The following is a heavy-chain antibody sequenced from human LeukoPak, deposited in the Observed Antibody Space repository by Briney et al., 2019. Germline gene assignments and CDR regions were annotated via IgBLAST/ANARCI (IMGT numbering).Heavy chain of an antibody. Sequence: SETLSLTCAVYGGSFSGYYWSWIRQPPGKGLEWIGEINHSGSTNYTPSLKSRVTISVDTSKNQFSLKLTSVTAADTAVYCCVRGNYALRYFQHWGQGTLVTVSS. CDR1: GGSFSGYY. CDR3: VRGNYALRYFQH. CDR2: INHSGST. J-gene: IGHJ1*01. V-gene: IGHV4-34*01. D-gene: IGHD5-24*01.